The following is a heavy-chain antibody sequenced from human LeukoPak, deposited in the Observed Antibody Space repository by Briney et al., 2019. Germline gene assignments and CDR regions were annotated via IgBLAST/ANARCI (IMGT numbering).Heavy chain of an antibody. D-gene: IGHD4-17*01. CDR1: GYTFTNYA. CDR3: ARDTYGDYHFDY. CDR2: INAGNGNT. J-gene: IGHJ4*02. Sequence: ASVKVSCKASGYTFTNYAMHWVRQAPGQRLEWMGWINAGNGNTKYSQKFQGRVTITRDTSASTAYMELSSLRSEDTAVYYCARDTYGDYHFDYWGQGTLVTVSS. V-gene: IGHV1-3*01.